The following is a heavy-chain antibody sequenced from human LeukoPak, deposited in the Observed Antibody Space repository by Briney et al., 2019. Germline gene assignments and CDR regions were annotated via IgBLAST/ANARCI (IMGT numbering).Heavy chain of an antibody. Sequence: GGSLRLSRAASGFTFSSHAMSWVRQAPGKGLEWVSAITNSGGSTYYADSVKGRFTISRDNSNNRVYLQMNSLRAEDTAVYYCYCSGGSCYSTNWFDPWGQGTLVTVSS. J-gene: IGHJ5*02. CDR2: ITNSGGST. D-gene: IGHD2-15*01. CDR1: GFTFSSHA. V-gene: IGHV3-23*01. CDR3: YCSGGSCYSTNWFDP.